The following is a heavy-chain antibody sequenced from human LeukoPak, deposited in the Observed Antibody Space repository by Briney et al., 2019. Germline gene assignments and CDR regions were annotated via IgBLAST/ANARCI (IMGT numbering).Heavy chain of an antibody. CDR3: ARGRDSSSWEYYFDY. J-gene: IGHJ4*02. CDR1: GYSFTSYW. V-gene: IGHV5-10-1*01. D-gene: IGHD6-13*01. CDR2: IDPSDSYT. Sequence: GESLKISCKGSGYSFTSYWISWVRQMPGKGLEWMGRIDPSDSYTNCSPSFQGHVTISADKSISTAYLQWSSLKASDTAMYYCARGRDSSSWEYYFDYWGQGTLVTVSS.